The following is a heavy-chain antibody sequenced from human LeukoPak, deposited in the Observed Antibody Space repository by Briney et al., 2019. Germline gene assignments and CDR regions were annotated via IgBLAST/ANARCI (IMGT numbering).Heavy chain of an antibody. J-gene: IGHJ5*02. CDR2: INPKSGGT. CDR1: GYTFTDCY. CDR3: ARVLTAVTGFDP. V-gene: IGHV1-2*02. D-gene: IGHD4-17*01. Sequence: ASVKVSCKASGYTFTDCYIHWVRQAPGQGLEWVGWINPKSGGTNSAQQFQGRVTMTRDTSISTAYMELSGLRSDDTAVYYCARVLTAVTGFDPWGQGTLVTVSS.